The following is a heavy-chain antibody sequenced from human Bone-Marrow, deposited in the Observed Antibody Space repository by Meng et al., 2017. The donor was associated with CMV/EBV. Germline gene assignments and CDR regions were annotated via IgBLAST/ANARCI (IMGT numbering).Heavy chain of an antibody. CDR2: MNPNSGNT. CDR1: GDTFTSSD. J-gene: IGHJ6*02. V-gene: IGHV1-8*03. CDR3: ARWGTTWSGYGFYYYDGMDV. D-gene: IGHD3-3*01. Sequence: ASVMVSCKASGDTFTSSDINWVRQATGQGLEWMGWMNPNSGNTGYAQKFQGRVTITRNTSISTAYMELSSLRSEDTAVYYCARWGTTWSGYGFYYYDGMDVWGQGTTVTVSS.